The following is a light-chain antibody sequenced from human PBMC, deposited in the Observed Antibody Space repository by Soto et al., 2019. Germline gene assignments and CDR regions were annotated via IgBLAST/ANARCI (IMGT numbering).Light chain of an antibody. CDR2: GAS. CDR1: QSVRNNF. Sequence: EIVLTQSPGTLSLSPGERATLSCRASQSVRNNFFAWYQQKRGQAPRLLIYGASSRATGIPNRFSGSGSGTDFKLTISRVEAEDFAVYYCQQYGDSPLTFGGGPKVEIK. CDR3: QQYGDSPLT. J-gene: IGKJ4*01. V-gene: IGKV3-20*01.